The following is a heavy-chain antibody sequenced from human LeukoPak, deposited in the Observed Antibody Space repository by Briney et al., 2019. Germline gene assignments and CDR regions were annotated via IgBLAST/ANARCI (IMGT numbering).Heavy chain of an antibody. CDR1: GYTFTGYY. D-gene: IGHD6-6*01. V-gene: IGHV1-2*02. J-gene: IGHJ5*02. CDR2: INPDSGGT. CDR3: AGAKAARPGTT. Sequence: ASVEVSCKASGYTFTGYYMHWVRQAPGQGLEGMGWINPDSGGTNYAQKFQGRVTMTRDTSISTAYMELSRLRSDDTAVYYCAGAKAARPGTTWGQGTLVTVSS.